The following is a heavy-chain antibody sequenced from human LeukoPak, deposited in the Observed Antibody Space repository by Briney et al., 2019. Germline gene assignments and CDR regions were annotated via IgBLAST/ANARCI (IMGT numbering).Heavy chain of an antibody. D-gene: IGHD3-10*01. CDR2: IYYSGST. CDR3: ARERFSYYGSGSHDY. Sequence: PSETLSLTCTVSGGSISSGGYYWSWIRQHPGKGLEWIGYIYYSGSTYYNPSLKSRVTISVDTSKNQFSLKLSSVTAADTAVYYCARERFSYYGSGSHDYWGQGTLVTVSS. V-gene: IGHV4-31*03. CDR1: GGSISSGGYY. J-gene: IGHJ4*02.